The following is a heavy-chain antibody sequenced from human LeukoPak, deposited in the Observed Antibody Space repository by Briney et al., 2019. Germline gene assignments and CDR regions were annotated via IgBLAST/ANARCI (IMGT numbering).Heavy chain of an antibody. J-gene: IGHJ5*02. D-gene: IGHD6-19*01. CDR2: IIPIFGTA. Sequence: SVKVSCKASGGTFSSYSISWVRQAPGQGLEWMGGIIPIFGTANYAQKFQGRVTITADESTSTAYMELSSLRSEDTAVYYCAREPRYSSGWFWFDPWGQGTLVTVSS. CDR1: GGTFSSYS. CDR3: AREPRYSSGWFWFDP. V-gene: IGHV1-69*13.